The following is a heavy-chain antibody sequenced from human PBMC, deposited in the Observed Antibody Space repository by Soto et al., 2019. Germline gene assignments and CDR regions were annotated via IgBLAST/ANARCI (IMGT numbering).Heavy chain of an antibody. V-gene: IGHV3-13*01. CDR1: GFTFSGYD. Sequence: EVQLVESGGNLAQPGGSLRLSCRASGFTFSGYDMHWVRQLTNGGLEWVSVVGTAGDTYYSDSVKGRFTISGENGVNSVYLQMSELGVEDTAFYSCARAIRFGGYYFDFWGQGTPVIVSS. CDR2: VGTAGDT. CDR3: ARAIRFGGYYFDF. D-gene: IGHD3-10*01. J-gene: IGHJ4*02.